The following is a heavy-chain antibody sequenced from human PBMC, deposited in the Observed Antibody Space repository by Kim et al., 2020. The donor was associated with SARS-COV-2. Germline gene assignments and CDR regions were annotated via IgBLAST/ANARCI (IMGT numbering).Heavy chain of an antibody. CDR3: ARHNGGKRNWFDP. CDR2: IYYSGST. Sequence: SETLSLTCTVSGGSISSGGYYWSWIRQHPGKGLEWIGYIYYSGSTYYNPSLKSRVTISVDTSKNQFSLKLSSVTAADTAVYYCARHNGGKRNWFDPWGQGTLVTVSS. V-gene: IGHV4-31*03. J-gene: IGHJ5*02. CDR1: GGSISSGGYY. D-gene: IGHD2-15*01.